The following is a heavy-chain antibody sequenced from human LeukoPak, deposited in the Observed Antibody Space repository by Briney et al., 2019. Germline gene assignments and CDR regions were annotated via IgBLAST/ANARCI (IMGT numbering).Heavy chain of an antibody. CDR3: VKYRRSGPGPYYYYMDV. J-gene: IGHJ6*03. V-gene: IGHV3-53*01. Sequence: PGGSLRLSCAASGFTVSSNYMNWVRQAPGKGLEWVSVIYSGGYTHYADSVKGRFTFSRDNSKNTLYLQMNRLRAEDTAVYYCVKYRRSGPGPYYYYMDVWGKGTTVTVSS. CDR2: IYSGGYT. CDR1: GFTVSSNY. D-gene: IGHD5-12*01.